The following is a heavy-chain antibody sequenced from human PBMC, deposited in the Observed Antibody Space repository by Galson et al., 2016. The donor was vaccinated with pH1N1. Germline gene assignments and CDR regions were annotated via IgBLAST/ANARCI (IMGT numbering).Heavy chain of an antibody. CDR2: INQDGSKM. CDR1: GFTFSIYW. CDR3: ARAIAAAEGY. D-gene: IGHD6-13*01. V-gene: IGHV3-7*03. J-gene: IGHJ4*02. Sequence: SLRLSCAASGFTFSIYWMTWVRQAPGKGLEWVANINQDGSKMYYVDSVKGRFTISRDNAKNSLYLQMDSLRAEDTAVYYCARAIAAAEGYWGQGTLVIVSS.